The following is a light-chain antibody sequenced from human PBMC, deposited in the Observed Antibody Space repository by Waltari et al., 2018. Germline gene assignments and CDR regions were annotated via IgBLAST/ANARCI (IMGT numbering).Light chain of an antibody. J-gene: IGKJ1*01. CDR2: TAS. Sequence: DIQLTQSPSFLSASVGDRVTITCRSSQGISNHLAWYQQKGAKAPKLLIHTASTLEGGVPSRFSGSGSGTEFALTISSLQPEDFATYYCQQYITTWSFGQGTKVEIK. CDR1: QGISNH. CDR3: QQYITTWS. V-gene: IGKV1-9*01.